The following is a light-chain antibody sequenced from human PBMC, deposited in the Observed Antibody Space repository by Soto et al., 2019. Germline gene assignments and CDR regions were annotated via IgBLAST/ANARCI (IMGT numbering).Light chain of an antibody. CDR1: QSVSSSY. CDR2: GAS. Sequence: EIVLTQSPGTLSLSPRARATLSCRASQSVSSSYLAWYQQKPGQAPRLLIYGASSRATGIPDRFSGSGSGTDFTLTISRLEPEDFAVYYCQQYGSSVTFGPGTKVDI. J-gene: IGKJ3*01. CDR3: QQYGSSVT. V-gene: IGKV3-20*01.